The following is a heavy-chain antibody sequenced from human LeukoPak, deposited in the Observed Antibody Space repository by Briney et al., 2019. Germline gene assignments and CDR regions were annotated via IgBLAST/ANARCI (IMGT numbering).Heavy chain of an antibody. CDR3: ARETSSWYPMDS. CDR2: ISSSGSPI. J-gene: IGHJ4*02. D-gene: IGHD6-13*01. Sequence: PGGSLRLSCAASGFTFSSYSMNWVRQAPGKGLEWVSYISSSGSPIYYADSLKGRFTISRDNAKNSLYLQINSLRVEDTAVYYCARETSSWYPMDSWGQGTLVTVSS. V-gene: IGHV3-48*01. CDR1: GFTFSSYS.